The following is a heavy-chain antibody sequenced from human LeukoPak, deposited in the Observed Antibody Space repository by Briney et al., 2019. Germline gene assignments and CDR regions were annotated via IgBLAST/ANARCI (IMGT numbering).Heavy chain of an antibody. CDR2: IKSKVNGGTA. CDR1: GFTFSSYN. CDR3: TTGVTY. Sequence: GGSLRLSCAASGFTFSSYNMNWVRQAPGKGLEWLGRIKSKVNGGTADYSAPLKGRFTIPRDDSIDTLYLQIHSLKSEDTAVYYCTTGVTYWGQGTLVIVSS. V-gene: IGHV3-15*05. J-gene: IGHJ4*02.